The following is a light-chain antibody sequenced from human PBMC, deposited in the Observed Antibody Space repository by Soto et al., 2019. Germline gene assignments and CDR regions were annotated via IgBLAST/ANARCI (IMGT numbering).Light chain of an antibody. J-gene: IGKJ1*01. CDR1: QGISFN. CDR2: IAS. V-gene: IGKV3-15*01. CDR3: QQYNNWPSWT. Sequence: EIVMTQSPAALSVSPGERVTLSCRASQGISFNLAWYQQKPGQAPRLLIYIASTRAAGIPARFSGSGSGTEFTLTISSLQSEDSAIYYCQQYNNWPSWTFGQGTKVDIK.